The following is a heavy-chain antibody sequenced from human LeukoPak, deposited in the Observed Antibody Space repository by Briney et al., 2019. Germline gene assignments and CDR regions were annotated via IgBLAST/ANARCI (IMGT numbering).Heavy chain of an antibody. CDR3: ARHGKTWFGEYPRPYKWFDL. D-gene: IGHD3-10*01. J-gene: IGHJ5*02. Sequence: SETLSLTCTVSGDSISRHFWSWIRQPPGKGLEWIGYIYYSGSTNCNPSLRDRVTMSLDTSNNQFSLVLSSVTATDTAVYYCARHGKTWFGEYPRPYKWFDLWGQGTLVSVSS. CDR1: GDSISRHF. V-gene: IGHV4-59*08. CDR2: IYYSGST.